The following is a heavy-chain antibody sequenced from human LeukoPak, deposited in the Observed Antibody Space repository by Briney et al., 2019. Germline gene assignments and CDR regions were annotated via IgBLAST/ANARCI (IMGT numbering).Heavy chain of an antibody. J-gene: IGHJ6*02. CDR2: IYSGGST. D-gene: IGHD6-19*01. V-gene: IGHV3-53*01. CDR1: GFTVSSNY. CDR3: ARDRSGWYGGAYYGMDV. Sequence: GGSLRLSCAASGFTVSSNYMSWVRQAPGKGLEWVSVIYSGGSTYYADSVKGRFTISRDNSKNTLYLQMNSLRAEDTAVYYCARDRSGWYGGAYYGMDVWGQGTTVTVPS.